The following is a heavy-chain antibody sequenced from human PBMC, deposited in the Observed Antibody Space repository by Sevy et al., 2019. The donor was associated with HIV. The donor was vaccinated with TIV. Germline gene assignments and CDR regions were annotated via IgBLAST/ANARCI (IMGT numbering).Heavy chain of an antibody. CDR2: IYYSGNS. V-gene: IGHV4-39*01. CDR3: NGGASSGWYEDY. Sequence: SETLSLTCTVSGGSISSSDYYWGWIRQPPGKGLEWIGIIYYSGNSYYNPSLKSRVTISVDTSKNQFSLNLSSVTAADTAVYYCNGGASSGWYEDYRGQGTLVTVSS. D-gene: IGHD6-19*01. J-gene: IGHJ4*02. CDR1: GGSISSSDYY.